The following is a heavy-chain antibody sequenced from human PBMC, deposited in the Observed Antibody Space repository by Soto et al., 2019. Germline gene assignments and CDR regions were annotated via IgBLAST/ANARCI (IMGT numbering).Heavy chain of an antibody. CDR3: AREEMATIYDY. J-gene: IGHJ4*02. D-gene: IGHD5-12*01. CDR1: GGSFSGYY. Sequence: SETLSLTCAVCGGSFSGYYWSWIRQPPGKGLEWIGEINHSGSTNYNPSLKSRVTISVDTSKNQFSLKLSSVTAADTAVYYCAREEMATIYDYWGQGTLVTVSS. V-gene: IGHV4-34*01. CDR2: INHSGST.